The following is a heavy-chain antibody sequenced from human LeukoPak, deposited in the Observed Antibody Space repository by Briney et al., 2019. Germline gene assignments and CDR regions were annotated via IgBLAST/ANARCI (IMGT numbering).Heavy chain of an antibody. CDR3: ARLAQGLGTGARDI. J-gene: IGHJ4*02. CDR1: GYSFNSYW. CDR2: VYPADSDT. Sequence: GESLKISCKGSGYSFNSYWIGWVRQTPGKGLEWMGIVYPADSDTRYSPSFQGRVTISLDKSINTAYLQWSRLQTSDSAIYYCARLAQGLGTGARDIWGQGTLVSVSS. D-gene: IGHD7-27*01. V-gene: IGHV5-51*01.